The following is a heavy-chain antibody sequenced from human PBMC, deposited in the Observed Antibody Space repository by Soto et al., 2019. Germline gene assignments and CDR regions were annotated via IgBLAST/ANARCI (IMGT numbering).Heavy chain of an antibody. J-gene: IGHJ4*02. CDR1: GFTVSAKY. Sequence: RRLSCAASGFTVSAKYMSWVRQAPGKGLEWVSVIYSGGSTFYAGSVRGRFTISRDNSKNTVNLQMNSLRAEDTDVYYCARDPWAGDYWGQGTLVTVSS. CDR3: ARDPWAGDY. CDR2: IYSGGST. D-gene: IGHD3-16*01. V-gene: IGHV3-66*01.